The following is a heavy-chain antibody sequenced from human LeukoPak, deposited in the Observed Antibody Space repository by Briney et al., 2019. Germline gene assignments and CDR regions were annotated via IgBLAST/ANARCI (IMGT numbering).Heavy chain of an antibody. Sequence: GESLKISCKGSGYSFTSYWIGWVRQMPGKGLEWMGIIYPGDSDTRYSPSFQGQVTISADKSISTAYLQWSSLKASDTAMYYCARHDHRRYSYGYVEHDAFDIWGQGTMVTVSS. CDR2: IYPGDSDT. V-gene: IGHV5-51*01. CDR3: ARHDHRRYSYGYVEHDAFDI. J-gene: IGHJ3*02. CDR1: GYSFTSYW. D-gene: IGHD5-18*01.